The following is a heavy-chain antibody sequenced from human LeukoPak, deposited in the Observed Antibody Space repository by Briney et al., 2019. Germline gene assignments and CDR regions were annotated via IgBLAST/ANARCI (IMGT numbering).Heavy chain of an antibody. Sequence: SVKVSCKASGGTFSSYAISWVRQAPGQGLEWMGGIIPIFGTANYAQKFQGRVTMTRDTSTSTVYMELSSLRSEDTAVYYCARDDWGPIGGNWFDPWGQGTLVTVSS. CDR3: ARDDWGPIGGNWFDP. V-gene: IGHV1-69*05. D-gene: IGHD7-27*01. CDR2: IIPIFGTA. CDR1: GGTFSSYA. J-gene: IGHJ5*02.